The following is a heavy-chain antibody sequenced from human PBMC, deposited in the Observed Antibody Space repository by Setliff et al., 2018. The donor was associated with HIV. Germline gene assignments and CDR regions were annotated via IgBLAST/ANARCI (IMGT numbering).Heavy chain of an antibody. V-gene: IGHV4-59*11. D-gene: IGHD6-19*01. J-gene: IGHJ6*03. CDR1: GGSISSHY. CDR3: ARVPSSGWYGGHHYMDV. CDR2: IHYSGSI. Sequence: PSETLSLTCTVSGGSISSHYWNWIRQPPGKGLEWLGYIHYSGSINYNPSLKSRVTISGDSSKKQVSLMLSSVTAADTAVYFCARVPSSGWYGGHHYMDVWGKGAAVTVS.